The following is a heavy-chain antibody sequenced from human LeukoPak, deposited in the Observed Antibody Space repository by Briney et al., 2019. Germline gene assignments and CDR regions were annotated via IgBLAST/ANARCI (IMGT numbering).Heavy chain of an antibody. CDR1: GGSISSYY. CDR2: IYTSGST. CDR3: ARGYYSNGCFDY. V-gene: IGHV4-4*07. J-gene: IGHJ4*02. D-gene: IGHD4-4*01. Sequence: TSETLSLTCTVSGGSISSYYWSWTRQPAGKGLEWIGRIYTSGSTNYNPSLKSRVTMSVDTSKNQFSLKLSSVTAADTAVYYCARGYYSNGCFDYWGQGTLVTVSS.